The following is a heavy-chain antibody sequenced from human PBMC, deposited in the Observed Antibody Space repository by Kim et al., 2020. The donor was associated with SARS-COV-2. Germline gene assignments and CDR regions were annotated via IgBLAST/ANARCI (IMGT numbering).Heavy chain of an antibody. CDR2: IKEDGSEK. CDR3: ARDRRYSLDY. Sequence: GGSLRLSCVASGFTFTTNWMSWFRQAPGKGLEWVAKIKEDGSEKYYASSVEGRFTISRDNAKNSLYLQMNSLSAEDTAVYYCARDRRYSLDYWGQGTLVTVS. CDR1: GFTFTTNW. D-gene: IGHD2-15*01. J-gene: IGHJ4*02. V-gene: IGHV3-7*01.